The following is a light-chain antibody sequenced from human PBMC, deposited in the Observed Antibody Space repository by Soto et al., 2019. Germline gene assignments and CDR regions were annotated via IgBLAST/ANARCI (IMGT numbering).Light chain of an antibody. J-gene: IGKJ2*01. Sequence: DIQMTHSPSSLSASVGDRVTITCQASQDISTYLNWYQQKPGKAPNLLIYHASILEAGVPSRFSGSGSGTYFTFTISSLQPEDIATYYCQQYDSLPYTFGQGTQLEIK. CDR2: HAS. V-gene: IGKV1-33*01. CDR3: QQYDSLPYT. CDR1: QDISTY.